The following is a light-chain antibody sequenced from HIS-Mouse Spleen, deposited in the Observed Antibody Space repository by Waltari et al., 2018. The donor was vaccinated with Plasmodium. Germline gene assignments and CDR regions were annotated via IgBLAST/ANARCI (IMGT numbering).Light chain of an antibody. CDR3: QQNYNTWT. Sequence: DIQMTQSPSSLSASVGDRVTITCRASQSISSYLNWYQQKPGKAPKLLIYAASRLQSGVPSRFRGSGSGTDFTLTISSLQPEDFATYYCQQNYNTWTFGQGTKVEIK. J-gene: IGKJ1*01. CDR1: QSISSY. V-gene: IGKV1-39*01. CDR2: AAS.